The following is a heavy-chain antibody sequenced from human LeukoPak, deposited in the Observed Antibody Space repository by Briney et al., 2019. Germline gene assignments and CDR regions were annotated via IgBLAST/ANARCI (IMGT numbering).Heavy chain of an antibody. CDR3: AKDGPGSWFGEAT. D-gene: IGHD6-13*01. J-gene: IGHJ5*02. CDR2: ISYDGSNK. CDR1: GFTFSGYG. V-gene: IGHV3-30*18. Sequence: GGSLRLSCAASGFTFSGYGMQWVRQAPDKGLEWVALISYDGSNKHYADSVKGRFTISRDNSKNTLYLQMDSLRVEDTAVYYCAKDGPGSWFGEATWGQGSLVTVSS.